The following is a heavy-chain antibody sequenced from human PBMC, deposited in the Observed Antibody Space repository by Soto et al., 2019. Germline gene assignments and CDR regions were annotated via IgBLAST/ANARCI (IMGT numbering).Heavy chain of an antibody. CDR2: SSRSGSTI. D-gene: IGHD3-22*01. CDR3: AIGYYSKKSDY. J-gene: IGHJ4*02. Sequence: EVQLVESGGGVVQPGGSLRLSCAASGFSFSDYEMNWVRQAPGKGLEWVSYSSRSGSTIEYADSVKGRFTISRDYAKTSPYLQMNRLRVEDTAVYYCAIGYYSKKSDYWGEGTLVSVSS. V-gene: IGHV3-48*03. CDR1: GFSFSDYE.